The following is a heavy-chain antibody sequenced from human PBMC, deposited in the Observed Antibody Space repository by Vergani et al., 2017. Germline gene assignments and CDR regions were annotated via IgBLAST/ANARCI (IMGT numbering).Heavy chain of an antibody. J-gene: IGHJ4*02. CDR3: ARVMGYTSPRHGDY. Sequence: QVQLVQSGAEVKKLGASVKVSCKASGYTFTSYGISWVRQAPGQGLEWMGWISAHNGNTNYTPRLQGRVSMTTDASTSTAYMELRSLRSDDTAVYYCARVMGYTSPRHGDYWGQGTLVTVSS. V-gene: IGHV1-18*01. CDR1: GYTFTSYG. D-gene: IGHD6-19*01. CDR2: ISAHNGNT.